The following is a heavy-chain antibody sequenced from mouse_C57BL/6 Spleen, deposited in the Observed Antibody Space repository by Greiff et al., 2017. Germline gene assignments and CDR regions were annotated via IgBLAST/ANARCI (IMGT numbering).Heavy chain of an antibody. V-gene: IGHV5-4*01. CDR1: GFTFSSYS. J-gene: IGHJ2*01. CDR3: ARDREIDYFDY. Sequence: EVKLMESGGGLVKPGGSLKLSCAASGFTFSSYSMSWVRQTPEKRLEWVATISDGGSYTYSPDNVKGRFTISRDNAKNNLYLQMSHLKSEDTAMYYCARDREIDYFDYWGQGTTLTVSS. CDR2: ISDGGSYT.